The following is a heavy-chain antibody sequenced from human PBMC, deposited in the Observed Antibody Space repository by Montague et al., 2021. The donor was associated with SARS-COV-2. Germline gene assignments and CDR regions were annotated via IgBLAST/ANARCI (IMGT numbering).Heavy chain of an antibody. CDR1: GGSINNYY. CDR3: ARLQGGRRLMDY. D-gene: IGHD5-12*01. CDR2: ISEIGST. V-gene: IGHV4-59*01. Sequence: SETLSLTCTVSGGSINNYYWGWIRQPPGKALEYIAYISEIGSTHRNPALKSRVTISVDPSRNQFYLDVNSVTAADTAVYYYARLQGGRRLMDYWGQGTLVTVPS. J-gene: IGHJ4*02.